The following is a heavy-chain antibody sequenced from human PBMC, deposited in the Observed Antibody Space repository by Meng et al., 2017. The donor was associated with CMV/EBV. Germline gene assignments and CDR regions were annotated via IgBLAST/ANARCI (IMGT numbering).Heavy chain of an antibody. V-gene: IGHV3-23*01. CDR3: AKGIGGEFDP. CDR1: GFTFSSYA. D-gene: IGHD3-10*01. J-gene: IGHJ5*02. CDR2: ISGSGGST. Sequence: GESLKISCAASGFTFSSYAMSWVRQAPGKGLEWVSAISGSGGSTYYADSVKGRFTISRDNSKNTLYLQMNSLRAKDTAVYYCAKGIGGEFDPWGQGTLVTVSS.